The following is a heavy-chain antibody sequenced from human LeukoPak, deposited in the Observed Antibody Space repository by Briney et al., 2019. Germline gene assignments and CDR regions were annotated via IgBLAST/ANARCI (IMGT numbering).Heavy chain of an antibody. CDR1: GFTFSNYG. J-gene: IGHJ4*02. CDR2: IWFDGRNK. Sequence: PGGSLRLSCAASGFTFSNYGMHWVRQAPGKGLEWVAPIWFDGRNKFHADSVKGRFTISRDNSKNTLFLQMNSLRAEDTAVYYCAREWGPIAVSGGPGYWGQGALVTVSS. CDR3: AREWGPIAVSGGPGY. D-gene: IGHD6-19*01. V-gene: IGHV3-33*01.